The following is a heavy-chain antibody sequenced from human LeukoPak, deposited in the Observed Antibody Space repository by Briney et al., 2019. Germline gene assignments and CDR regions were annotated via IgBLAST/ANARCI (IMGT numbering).Heavy chain of an antibody. J-gene: IGHJ4*02. V-gene: IGHV3-7*01. CDR1: GFTFSSYW. CDR3: AREGDYYCSGGSCYDY. CDR2: IKEDGSEK. D-gene: IGHD2-15*01. Sequence: GGSLRLSCAASGFTFSSYWMSWVRQAPGKGLEWVANIKEDGSEKYYVDSVKGRFTISRDNAKNSVYLQMNSLRAEDTAVYYCAREGDYYCSGGSCYDYWGQGTLVTVSS.